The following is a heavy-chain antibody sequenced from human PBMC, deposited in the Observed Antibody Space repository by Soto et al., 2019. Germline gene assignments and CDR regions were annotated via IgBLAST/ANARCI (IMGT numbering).Heavy chain of an antibody. D-gene: IGHD4-17*01. CDR2: ISSSSSYR. CDR1: GFTFSDYY. CDR3: ARDQTTGDWFDA. V-gene: IGHV3-11*06. Sequence: GGSLRLSCAASGFTFSDYYMSWIRQAPGKGLEWVSYISSSSSYRDYADSVKGRFTISRDNAKNTLYLQMNSLRAEVTAVYYCARDQTTGDWFDAWGQGTLVTVSS. J-gene: IGHJ5*02.